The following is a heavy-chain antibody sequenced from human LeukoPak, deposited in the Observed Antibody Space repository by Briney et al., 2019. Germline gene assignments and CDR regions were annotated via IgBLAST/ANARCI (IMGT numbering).Heavy chain of an antibody. CDR3: ARHGSDWTFDY. CDR2: IYYSGST. CDR1: GYSINSGYT. V-gene: IGHV4-38-2*02. D-gene: IGHD6-19*01. J-gene: IGHJ4*02. Sequence: PSETLSLTCTVSGYSINSGYTWGWIHQPPGMGLEWIVSIYYSGSTYYNPFLKSRVTISVDTSKNQFSLKLSSVTAADTAVYYCARHGSDWTFDYWGQRALVTVSS.